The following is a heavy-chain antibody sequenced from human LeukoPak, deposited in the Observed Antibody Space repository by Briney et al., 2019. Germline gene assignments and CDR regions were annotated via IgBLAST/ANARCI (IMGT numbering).Heavy chain of an antibody. V-gene: IGHV4-59*01. D-gene: IGHD1-26*01. J-gene: IGHJ4*02. Sequence: PSETLSLTCTVPGGSISSYYWSWIRQPPGKGLEWIGYIYYSGSANYNPSLKSRVTISVDTSKNQFSLKLSSVTAADTAVYYCARVGGSYYRFDYWGQGTLATVSS. CDR1: GGSISSYY. CDR2: IYYSGSA. CDR3: ARVGGSYYRFDY.